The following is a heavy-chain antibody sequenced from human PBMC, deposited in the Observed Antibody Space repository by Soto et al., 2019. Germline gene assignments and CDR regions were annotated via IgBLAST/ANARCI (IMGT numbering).Heavy chain of an antibody. Sequence: SETLSLTCAVSGYSISSGYYWGWIRQPPGKGLEWIGSIYHSGSTYYNPSLKSRVTISLDTSKNQFSLKLSSVTAADTAVYYCARVGGYGMDVWGQGTTVTVSS. D-gene: IGHD3-10*01. CDR1: GYSISSGYY. J-gene: IGHJ6*02. CDR3: ARVGGYGMDV. CDR2: IYHSGST. V-gene: IGHV4-38-2*01.